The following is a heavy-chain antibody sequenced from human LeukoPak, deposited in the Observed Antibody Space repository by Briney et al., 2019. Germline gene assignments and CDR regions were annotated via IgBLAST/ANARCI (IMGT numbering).Heavy chain of an antibody. CDR2: INPNNGGT. D-gene: IGHD4-17*01. Sequence: ASVKVSCTTPGYTFTGYYLHWVRQAPGQGLQWMGWINPNNGGTTYPQKFQGRVTMTRDTSISTAYMELGSLISDDTAVYYCAKGGPLSDYGVTANWFDPWGQGTLVTVSS. CDR3: AKGGPLSDYGVTANWFDP. CDR1: GYTFTGYY. J-gene: IGHJ5*02. V-gene: IGHV1-2*02.